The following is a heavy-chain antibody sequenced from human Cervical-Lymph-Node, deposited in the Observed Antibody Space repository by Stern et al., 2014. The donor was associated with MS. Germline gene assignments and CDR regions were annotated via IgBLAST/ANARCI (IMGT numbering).Heavy chain of an antibody. V-gene: IGHV4-61*02. CDR1: GASMTTGSYY. CDR3: ARGDRRLRAFDL. CDR2: IYTSGSA. J-gene: IGHJ3*01. D-gene: IGHD2-21*02. Sequence: DQLVESGPGLVKPSQTLSLTCTVSGASMTTGSYYWNWIRQPAGKGVEXIGQIYTSGSASYHPSLKNRLSMSVDTSKNPFSLILSSVTAADTAVYYCARGDRRLRAFDLWGQGTMVTVSS.